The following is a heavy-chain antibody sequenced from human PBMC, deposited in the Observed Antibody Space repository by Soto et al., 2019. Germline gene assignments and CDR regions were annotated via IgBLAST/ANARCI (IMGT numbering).Heavy chain of an antibody. Sequence: QVQLQQWGAGLLKPSETLSLTCAVYGGSFSGYYWSWIRQPPGQGLEWIGEINHSGSTNYNPSLKSRVTLSVDTSKNQFSLTLSSVTAADTAVYYCARVRLYIPARLYLDYCGQGTLVTVSS. CDR2: INHSGST. J-gene: IGHJ4*02. V-gene: IGHV4-34*01. CDR3: ARVRLYIPARLYLDY. CDR1: GGSFSGYY. D-gene: IGHD2-2*02.